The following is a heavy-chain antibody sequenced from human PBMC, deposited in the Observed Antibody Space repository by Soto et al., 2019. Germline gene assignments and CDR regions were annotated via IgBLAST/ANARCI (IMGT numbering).Heavy chain of an antibody. Sequence: SVKVSCKASGGTFSSYAISWVRQAPGQGLEWMGGIIPIFGTANYAQKFQGRVTITADESTSTAYMELSSLRSEDTAVYYCARVAGDGYFNEGTFDYWGQGTLVTVSS. CDR2: IIPIFGTA. J-gene: IGHJ4*02. CDR1: GGTFSSYA. V-gene: IGHV1-69*13. D-gene: IGHD5-12*01. CDR3: ARVAGDGYFNEGTFDY.